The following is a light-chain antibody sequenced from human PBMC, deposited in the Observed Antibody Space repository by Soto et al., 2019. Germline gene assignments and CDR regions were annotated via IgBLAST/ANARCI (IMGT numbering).Light chain of an antibody. CDR3: QQYETSPWT. V-gene: IGKV3-20*01. CDR2: GAS. J-gene: IGKJ1*01. Sequence: EIVLTQSPGTLSLSPGERATLSCRASLSVSSSYLAWYQQKPGQAPRLLIYGASSRATGIPDRFSGSGSGADFTLTISRLEPEDFAVFYCQQYETSPWTFGQGTKVEIK. CDR1: LSVSSSY.